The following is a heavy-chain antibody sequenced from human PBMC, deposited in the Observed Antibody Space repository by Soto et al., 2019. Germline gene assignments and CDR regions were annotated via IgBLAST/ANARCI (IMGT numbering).Heavy chain of an antibody. CDR3: ARVWSSSWSLKPDY. Sequence: GGSLRLSCAASGFTFSSYSMNWVRQAPGKGLEWVSSISSSSYIYYADSVKGRFTISRDNAKNSLYLQMNSLRAEDTAVYYCARVWSSSWSLKPDYWGQGTLVTVSS. CDR2: ISSSSYI. CDR1: GFTFSSYS. J-gene: IGHJ4*02. V-gene: IGHV3-21*01. D-gene: IGHD6-13*01.